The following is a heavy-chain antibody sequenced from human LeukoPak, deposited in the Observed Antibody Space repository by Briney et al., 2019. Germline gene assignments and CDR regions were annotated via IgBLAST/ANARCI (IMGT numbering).Heavy chain of an antibody. CDR1: GFTLSSHW. CDR2: IKQDGSER. D-gene: IGHD1-7*01. Sequence: GGSLRLSCAASGFTLSSHWMSWVRQAPGEGLEWVANIKQDGSERYYVDSVKGRFTISRDNAKNSMYLQMNSLRAEDTAVYYCARWDIRGTAHQLDYWGQGTLVTVSS. J-gene: IGHJ4*02. CDR3: ARWDIRGTAHQLDY. V-gene: IGHV3-7*01.